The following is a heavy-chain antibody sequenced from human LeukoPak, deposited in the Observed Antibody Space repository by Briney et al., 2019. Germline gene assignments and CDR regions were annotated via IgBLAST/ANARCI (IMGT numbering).Heavy chain of an antibody. CDR1: GGSISSYY. V-gene: IGHV4-4*07. CDR3: ARSPVFGELSYYLDY. J-gene: IGHJ4*02. Sequence: PSETLSLTCTVSGGSISSYYWSWIRQPAGKGLEWIGRIYTSGSTNYNPSLKSRVTMSVDTSKNQFSLKLSSVTAPDTAVYYCARSPVFGELSYYLDYWGQGTLGTVS. D-gene: IGHD3-10*02. CDR2: IYTSGST.